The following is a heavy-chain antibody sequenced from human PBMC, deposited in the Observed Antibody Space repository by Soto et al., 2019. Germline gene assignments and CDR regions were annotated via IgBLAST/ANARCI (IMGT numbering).Heavy chain of an antibody. J-gene: IGHJ4*02. V-gene: IGHV3-72*01. D-gene: IGHD6-19*01. CDR3: ARRAAVGGTSHYEY. CDR2: IRNKATSYTT. Sequence: LRLSCAASRFTFSDHYIDWVRQATGKGLEWVGRIRNKATSYTTEYAASVKGRFTISRDDSKKSLYLQMNSLKIEDTAVYFCARRAAVGGTSHYEYWGQGTLVTVS. CDR1: RFTFSDHY.